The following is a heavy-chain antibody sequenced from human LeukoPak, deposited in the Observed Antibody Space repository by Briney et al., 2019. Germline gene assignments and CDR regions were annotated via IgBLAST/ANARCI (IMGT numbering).Heavy chain of an antibody. Sequence: ASVKDSCKASGYTFTNYGISWVRQAPGQGLEWMGWISAYNGHTKYAQKVQGRVTMTRDTSTSTAYMELRSLRSDDTAVYYCARGIDDSSGYYRFDYWGQGTLVTVSS. CDR3: ARGIDDSSGYYRFDY. V-gene: IGHV1-18*01. J-gene: IGHJ4*02. CDR2: ISAYNGHT. CDR1: GYTFTNYG. D-gene: IGHD3-22*01.